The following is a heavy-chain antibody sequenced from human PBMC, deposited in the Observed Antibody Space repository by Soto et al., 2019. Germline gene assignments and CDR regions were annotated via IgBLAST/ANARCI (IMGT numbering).Heavy chain of an antibody. V-gene: IGHV4-59*01. Sequence: KPSETLSLTCTVSGGSISSYYWSWIRQPPGKGLEWIGYIYYSGSTNYNPSLKGRVTISVDTSKNQFSLKLSSVTAADTAVYYCARDRLGYCSSTSCYTAWFDPWGQGTLVTVSS. CDR1: GGSISSYY. J-gene: IGHJ5*02. CDR2: IYYSGST. CDR3: ARDRLGYCSSTSCYTAWFDP. D-gene: IGHD2-2*02.